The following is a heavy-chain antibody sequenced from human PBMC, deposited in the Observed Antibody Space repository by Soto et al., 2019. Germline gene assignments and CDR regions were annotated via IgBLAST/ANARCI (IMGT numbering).Heavy chain of an antibody. V-gene: IGHV4-30-2*01. J-gene: IGHJ2*01. CDR1: GGSITSGGYS. Sequence: QLQLQESGSGLIKASETLSLTCTVSGGSITSGGYSWSWVRQPPGNGPEWIGYIFWSGNFHHNPSHKGRVTISIERSRNQFSLKLRSVTAADTATYFCARGGATTVAPFWYFYLWGRGTLVTVSS. CDR3: ARGGATTVAPFWYFYL. D-gene: IGHD4-17*01. CDR2: IFWSGNF.